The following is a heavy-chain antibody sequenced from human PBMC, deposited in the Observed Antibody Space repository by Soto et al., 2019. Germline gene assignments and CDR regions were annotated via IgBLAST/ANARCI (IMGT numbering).Heavy chain of an antibody. CDR2: INHSGST. CDR1: GGSFSGYY. V-gene: IGHV4-34*01. J-gene: IGHJ5*02. D-gene: IGHD2-2*02. CDR3: ASHGYCSSTSCYNRLYHTHNWFDP. Sequence: SETLSLTCAVYGGSFSGYYWSWIRQPPGKGLEWIGEINHSGSTNYNPSLKSRVTISVDTSKNQFSLKLSSVTAADTAVYYCASHGYCSSTSCYNRLYHTHNWFDPWGQGTLVTVSS.